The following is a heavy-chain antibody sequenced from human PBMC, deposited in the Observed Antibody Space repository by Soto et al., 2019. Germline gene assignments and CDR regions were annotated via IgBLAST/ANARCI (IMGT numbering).Heavy chain of an antibody. CDR2: IYYSGST. CDR3: ARETYYYDSSGYYYTWFDP. Sequence: SETLSLTCTVSGGSVSSGSYYWSWIRQPPGKGLEWIGYIYYSGSTNYNPSLKSRVTISVDTSKNQFSLKLSSVTAADTAVYYCARETYYYDSSGYYYTWFDPWGQGTLVTVSS. D-gene: IGHD3-22*01. V-gene: IGHV4-61*01. J-gene: IGHJ5*02. CDR1: GGSVSSGSYY.